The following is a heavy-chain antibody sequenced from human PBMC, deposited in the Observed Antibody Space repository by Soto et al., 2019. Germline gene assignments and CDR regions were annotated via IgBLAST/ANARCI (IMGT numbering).Heavy chain of an antibody. CDR3: ARLGRITAMDDNWFDP. J-gene: IGHJ5*02. CDR1: GDSISSYY. V-gene: IGHV4-4*07. D-gene: IGHD3-10*01. Sequence: SETLSLTCTVSGDSISSYYWTWIRQPAGKGLEWIGRIYSSASTNYNPSLRSRVTMSVDTSKDQISLKLNSVTAADAAVYYCARLGRITAMDDNWFDPWGQGTLVTVSS. CDR2: IYSSAST.